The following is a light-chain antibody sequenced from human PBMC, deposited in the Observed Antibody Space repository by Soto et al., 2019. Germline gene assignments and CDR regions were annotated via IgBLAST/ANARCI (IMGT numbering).Light chain of an antibody. CDR1: QSISNW. CDR3: QQYYSYPIT. CDR2: HAS. Sequence: IPITHSPSTLRASVRYRVTITCGASQSISNWLAWYQQKPGTAPKLLIYHASTLESGVPSRFSGSGSGTDFTLTISCLQSEDFATYYCQQYYSYPITFGQGTRLEIK. J-gene: IGKJ5*01. V-gene: IGKV1-5*01.